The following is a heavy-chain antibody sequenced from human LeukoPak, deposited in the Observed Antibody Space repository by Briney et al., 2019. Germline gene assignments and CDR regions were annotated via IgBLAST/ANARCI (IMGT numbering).Heavy chain of an antibody. CDR1: GYTFLSYD. J-gene: IGHJ4*02. CDR3: ARDESCSSTSCSDY. D-gene: IGHD2-2*01. Sequence: ASVKVSCKTSGYTFLSYDISWVRQAPGQGLEWMGWINPNSGGTNYAQKFQGRVTMTRDTSISTAYMELSRLRSDDTAVYYCARDESCSSTSCSDYWGQGTLVTVSS. V-gene: IGHV1-2*02. CDR2: INPNSGGT.